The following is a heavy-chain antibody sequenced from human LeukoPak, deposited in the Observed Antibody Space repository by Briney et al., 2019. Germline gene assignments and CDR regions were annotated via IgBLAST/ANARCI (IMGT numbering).Heavy chain of an antibody. CDR2: INYDETST. Sequence: GGSLRLSCAASGFTFSSKTYWMHWVRQAPGKGLVCLSRINYDETSTNYADSVTGRFTISRDNARDTLYLQMNSLRAEDTAVYYCARHTTDRPNLIDHWGQGTLVTVSS. CDR3: ARHTTDRPNLIDH. D-gene: IGHD6-6*01. CDR1: GFTFSSKTYW. J-gene: IGHJ4*02. V-gene: IGHV3-74*01.